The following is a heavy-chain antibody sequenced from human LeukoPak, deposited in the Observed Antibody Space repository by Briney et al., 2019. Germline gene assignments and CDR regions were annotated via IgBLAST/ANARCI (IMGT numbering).Heavy chain of an antibody. J-gene: IGHJ6*02. CDR2: INPNSGDT. D-gene: IGHD2-2*01. Sequence: ASVKVSCKASGYTFTGYYMHWVRQAPGQGLEWMGWINPNSGDTNYAQKLQDRVTMTTDTATSTAYMELRSLRSDDTAIYYCARSCSTTSCYLYGMDVWGQGTTVTVSS. V-gene: IGHV1-2*02. CDR1: GYTFTGYY. CDR3: ARSCSTTSCYLYGMDV.